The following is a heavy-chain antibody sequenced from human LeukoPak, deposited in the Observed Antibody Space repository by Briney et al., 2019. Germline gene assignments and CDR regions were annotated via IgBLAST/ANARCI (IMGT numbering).Heavy chain of an antibody. J-gene: IGHJ4*02. V-gene: IGHV4-39*07. CDR1: GASISSSDYY. CDR3: ASQELRFLEWLPNFDY. Sequence: SETLSLTCTVSGASISSSDYYWGWIRQPPGKGLEWIGSIYHSGSTYYNPSLKSRVTMSVDTSKNQFSLKLSSVTAADTAVYYCASQELRFLEWLPNFDYWGQGTLVTVSS. CDR2: IYHSGST. D-gene: IGHD3-3*01.